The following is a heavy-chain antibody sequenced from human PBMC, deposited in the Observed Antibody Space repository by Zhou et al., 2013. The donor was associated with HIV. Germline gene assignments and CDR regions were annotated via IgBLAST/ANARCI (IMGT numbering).Heavy chain of an antibody. Sequence: QVQLVQSGAEVKKPGSSVKVSCKASGGTFSNYAISWVRLAPGLGLEWVGGIISVLHRPNYAQKFQGRVTITADESTSTVYMELSSLRSEDTAVYYCATVPRSGTKYYYYMDVWGGGTTVTVS. CDR1: GGTFSNYA. CDR3: ATVPRSGTKYYYYMDV. V-gene: IGHV1-69*11. J-gene: IGHJ6*03. CDR2: IISVLHRP.